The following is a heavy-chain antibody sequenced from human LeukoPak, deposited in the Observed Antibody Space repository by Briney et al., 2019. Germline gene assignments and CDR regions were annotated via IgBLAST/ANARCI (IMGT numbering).Heavy chain of an antibody. J-gene: IGHJ6*02. CDR3: ARGLVVVTAILNYYYGMDV. CDR2: LIPIFGTA. V-gene: IGHV1-69*13. D-gene: IGHD2-21*02. CDR1: GGTFSSYA. Sequence: EASVKVSCKASGGTFSSYAISRVRQAPGQGLEWMGGLIPIFGTANYAQKFQGRVTITADESTSTAYMELSSLRSEDTAVYYCARGLVVVTAILNYYYGMDVWGQGTTVTVSS.